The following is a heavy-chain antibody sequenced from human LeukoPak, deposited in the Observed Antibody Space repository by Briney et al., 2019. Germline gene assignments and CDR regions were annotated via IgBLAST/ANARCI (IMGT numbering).Heavy chain of an antibody. Sequence: SETLSRTCTVSGGSISSGGYYWSWIRQHPGKGLEWIGYIYYSGSTDYHPSLRSRVTMSVDTSKSQFSLKLNSVTATDTAVYYCARARDGDRFAFDYWGQGSLVTVSS. V-gene: IGHV4-31*03. CDR1: GGSISSGGYY. CDR2: IYYSGST. CDR3: ARARDGDRFAFDY. D-gene: IGHD5-24*01. J-gene: IGHJ4*02.